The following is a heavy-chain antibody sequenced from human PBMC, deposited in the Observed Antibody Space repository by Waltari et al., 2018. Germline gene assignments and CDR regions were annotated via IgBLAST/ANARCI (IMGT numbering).Heavy chain of an antibody. CDR1: GGSISSYY. CDR2: IYTSGST. Sequence: QVQLQESGPGLVKPSETLSLTCTVSGGSISSYYWSWIRQPAGKGLEWIGRIYTSGSTNDSPALKSRVAMSVDTSKTQFSLKLSSVPAADTAVYYCASLAYCGGDCYSISDYWGQGTLVTVSS. D-gene: IGHD2-21*01. V-gene: IGHV4-4*07. J-gene: IGHJ4*02. CDR3: ASLAYCGGDCYSISDY.